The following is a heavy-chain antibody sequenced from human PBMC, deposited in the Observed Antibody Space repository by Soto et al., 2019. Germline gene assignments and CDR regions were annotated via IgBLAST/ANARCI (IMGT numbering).Heavy chain of an antibody. CDR1: GDSISSSGFY. V-gene: IGHV4-39*01. J-gene: IGHJ4*02. Sequence: SETLSLTXAVSGDSISSSGFYWGWIRQPPGKGLEWIGSIYYSGSTYYNPSLKSRVTISVDTSKSQFSLKMRSVTAADTALYYCARRQQWLAGYFDYWGQGTLVTVSS. D-gene: IGHD6-19*01. CDR3: ARRQQWLAGYFDY. CDR2: IYYSGST.